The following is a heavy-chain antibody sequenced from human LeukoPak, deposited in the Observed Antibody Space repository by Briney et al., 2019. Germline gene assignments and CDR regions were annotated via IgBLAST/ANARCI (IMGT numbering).Heavy chain of an antibody. Sequence: SSETLSLTCTVSGGSISSSSYYWGWIRQPPGKGLEWIGSIYYSGSTYYNPSLKSRVTISVDTSKNQFSLKLSSVTAADTAVYYCARHGPGGWYYGSGSYYRFFDYWGQGTLVTVSS. V-gene: IGHV4-39*01. J-gene: IGHJ4*02. CDR1: GGSISSSSYY. CDR2: IYYSGST. CDR3: ARHGPGGWYYGSGSYYRFFDY. D-gene: IGHD3-10*01.